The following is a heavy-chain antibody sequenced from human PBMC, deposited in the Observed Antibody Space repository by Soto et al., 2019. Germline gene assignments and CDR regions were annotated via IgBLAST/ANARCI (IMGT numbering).Heavy chain of an antibody. CDR1: RYTFTSYW. CDR2: IYPGDSDT. Sequence: GESLKISCKGSRYTFTSYWIGWVRQMPGKGLEWMGTIYPGDSDTRYSPSFQGQVTISADKSISTAYLQWSSLKASDTAMYYCARHGIVTGINDYGMDVWGQGTTVTVSS. D-gene: IGHD3-9*01. V-gene: IGHV5-51*01. J-gene: IGHJ6*02. CDR3: ARHGIVTGINDYGMDV.